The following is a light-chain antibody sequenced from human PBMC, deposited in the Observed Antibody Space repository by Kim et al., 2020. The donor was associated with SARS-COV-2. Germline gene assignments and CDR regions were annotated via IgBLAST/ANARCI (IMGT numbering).Light chain of an antibody. Sequence: LSPGERATRSCRASQSVSRSYLAWYQQKPGQAPRLLIYGASSRATGIPDRFSGSGSGTDFTLTISRLEPEDFAVYYCQQYGSSPYTFGQGTKLEI. J-gene: IGKJ2*01. V-gene: IGKV3-20*01. CDR3: QQYGSSPYT. CDR1: QSVSRSY. CDR2: GAS.